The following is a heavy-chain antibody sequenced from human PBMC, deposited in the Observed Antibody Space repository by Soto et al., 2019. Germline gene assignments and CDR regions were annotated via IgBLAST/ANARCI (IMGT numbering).Heavy chain of an antibody. D-gene: IGHD6-19*01. CDR3: ISGRRRALQYSSGWHANDY. V-gene: IGHV3-74*01. Sequence: GGSLRLSCAASGFTFSSYWMHWVRQAPGKGLVWVSRINSDGSSTSYADSVKGRFTISRDNAKNTLYLQMNSLRAEDTAVYYCISGRRRALQYSSGWHANDYWGQGTLVTVSS. J-gene: IGHJ4*02. CDR2: INSDGSST. CDR1: GFTFSSYW.